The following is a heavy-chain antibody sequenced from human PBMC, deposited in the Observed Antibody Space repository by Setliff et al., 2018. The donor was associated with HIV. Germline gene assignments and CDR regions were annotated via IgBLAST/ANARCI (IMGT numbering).Heavy chain of an antibody. CDR2: INPNSGGT. CDR3: ARRASTAEVFDY. V-gene: IGHV1-2*06. Sequence: ASVKVSCKASGYTFTSYAMNWVRQAPGQGLEWMGRINPNSGGTNYAQKFQGRVTFTSDTSANTAYMELRSLGSDDTAVYFCARRASTAEVFDYWGQGTLVTVSS. D-gene: IGHD1-1*01. CDR1: GYTFTSYA. J-gene: IGHJ4*02.